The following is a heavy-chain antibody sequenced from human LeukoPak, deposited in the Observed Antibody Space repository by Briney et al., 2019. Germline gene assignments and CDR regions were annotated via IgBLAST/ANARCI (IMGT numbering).Heavy chain of an antibody. V-gene: IGHV3-66*01. CDR1: GFAVSGYY. Sequence: GGSLRLSCAASGFAVSGYYMSWVRQAPGKGLEWVSLIYSGGTTYYADSVKGRFTISRDNSKNTLYLQMNSLRAEDTAVYYCARGSYDVLTGYYEPFDYWGHGTLVTVSS. CDR2: IYSGGTT. J-gene: IGHJ4*01. CDR3: ARGSYDVLTGYYEPFDY. D-gene: IGHD3-9*01.